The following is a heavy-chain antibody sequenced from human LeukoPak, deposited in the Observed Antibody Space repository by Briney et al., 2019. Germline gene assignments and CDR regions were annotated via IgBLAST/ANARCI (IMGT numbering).Heavy chain of an antibody. CDR1: GFTFGDYA. CDR2: IRSKAYGGTT. CDR3: TRDSRIAAVYYFEY. V-gene: IGHV3-49*03. J-gene: IGHJ4*02. D-gene: IGHD6-13*01. Sequence: QTGGSLRLSCTASGFTFGDYAMSWFRQAPGKGLEWVGFIRSKAYGGTTEYAASVKGRFTISRDDSKSIAYLHMNSLKTEDSAVYYCTRDSRIAAVYYFEYWGQGTLVTVSS.